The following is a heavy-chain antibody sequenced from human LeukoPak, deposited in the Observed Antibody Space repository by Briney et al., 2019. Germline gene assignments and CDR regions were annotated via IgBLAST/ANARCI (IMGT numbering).Heavy chain of an antibody. J-gene: IGHJ3*02. CDR1: GGSFSGYY. D-gene: IGHD3-10*01. Sequence: SETLSLTCAVYGGSFSGYYWSWIRQPPGKGLEWIGEINHSGSTNYNPSLKSRVTISVDTSKNQFSLKLSSVTAADTAVYYCARPKRGFRAFDIWGQGTMVTVSS. CDR3: ARPKRGFRAFDI. V-gene: IGHV4-34*01. CDR2: INHSGST.